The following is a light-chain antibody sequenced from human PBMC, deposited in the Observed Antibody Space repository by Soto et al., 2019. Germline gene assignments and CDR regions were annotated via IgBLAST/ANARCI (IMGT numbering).Light chain of an antibody. CDR3: QQTIIFPLT. CDR1: QDISSW. CDR2: AAF. Sequence: DIQMTQSPSAVSASVGDRVTITCRASQDISSWLAWYQQKPGEAPKVLIYAAFSLESGVPSRFSGSGSGTDFTLTISSLQPEDVATYYCQQTIIFPLTFGGGTKVEI. V-gene: IGKV1D-12*01. J-gene: IGKJ4*01.